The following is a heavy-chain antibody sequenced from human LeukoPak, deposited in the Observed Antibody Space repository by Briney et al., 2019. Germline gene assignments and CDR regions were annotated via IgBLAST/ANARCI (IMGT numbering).Heavy chain of an antibody. Sequence: GGSLRLSCAASGFTFSSYAMSWVRQAPGKGLEWVSAISGSGGSTYYADSVKGRFTISRDNAKNSLYLQMNSLRAEDTAVYYCARETPYYDFWSGYPSVGYFDYWGQGTLVTVSS. J-gene: IGHJ4*02. D-gene: IGHD3-3*01. V-gene: IGHV3-23*01. CDR2: ISGSGGST. CDR1: GFTFSSYA. CDR3: ARETPYYDFWSGYPSVGYFDY.